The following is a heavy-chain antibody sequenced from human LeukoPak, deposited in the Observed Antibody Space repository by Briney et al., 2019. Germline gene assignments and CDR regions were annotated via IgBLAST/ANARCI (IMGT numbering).Heavy chain of an antibody. CDR2: ISGSGGST. J-gene: IGHJ4*02. CDR1: GFTFSSYG. D-gene: IGHD3-10*01. Sequence: SGGSLRLPCAASGFTFSSYGMSWVRQAPGKGLEWVSAISGSGGSTYYADSVKGRFTISRDNSKNTLYLQMNSLRAEDTAVYYCAKGRSYGSGSPFDYWGQGTLVTVSS. V-gene: IGHV3-23*01. CDR3: AKGRSYGSGSPFDY.